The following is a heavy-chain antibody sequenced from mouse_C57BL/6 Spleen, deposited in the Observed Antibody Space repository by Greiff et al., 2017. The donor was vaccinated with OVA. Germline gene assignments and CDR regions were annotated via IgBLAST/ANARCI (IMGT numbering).Heavy chain of an antibody. Sequence: QVQLQQSGPELVKPGASVKISCKASGYAFSSSWMNWVKQRLGKGLEWIGRIYPGDGDTNYNGKFKGKATLTADKSSSTAYMQLSSLTSEDSAVYFCAPYYSNRFAYWGQGTLVTVSA. CDR2: IYPGDGDT. V-gene: IGHV1-82*01. CDR3: APYYSNRFAY. D-gene: IGHD2-5*01. CDR1: GYAFSSSW. J-gene: IGHJ3*01.